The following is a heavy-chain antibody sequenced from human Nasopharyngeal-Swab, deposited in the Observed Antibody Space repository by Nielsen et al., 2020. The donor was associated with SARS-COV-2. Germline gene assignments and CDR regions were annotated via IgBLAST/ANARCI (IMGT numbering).Heavy chain of an antibody. CDR2: IYHSGST. CDR1: GGSISSSNW. D-gene: IGHD6-13*01. Sequence: ESLRLSCAVSGGSISSSNWWSWVRQPPGKGLEWIGEIYHSGSTNYNPSLKSRVTISVDKSKNQFSLKLSSVTAADTAVYYCARERRIAAAATRYFDLWGRGTLVTVSS. J-gene: IGHJ2*01. CDR3: ARERRIAAAATRYFDL. V-gene: IGHV4-4*02.